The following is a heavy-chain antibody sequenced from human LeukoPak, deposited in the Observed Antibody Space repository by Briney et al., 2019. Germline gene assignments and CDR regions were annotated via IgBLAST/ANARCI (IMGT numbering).Heavy chain of an antibody. CDR1: GFTFTDYW. Sequence: GGSLRLSCAVSGFTFTDYWMNWVRQAPGKGLEWVASIRQDGGEKSYVDSVKGRFTISRDNTKSSLYLQINSLRAEDTAVYYCARDGTATGLYFDLWGQGTLVTVSS. CDR3: ARDGTATGLYFDL. D-gene: IGHD6-13*01. CDR2: IRQDGGEK. V-gene: IGHV3-7*01. J-gene: IGHJ4*01.